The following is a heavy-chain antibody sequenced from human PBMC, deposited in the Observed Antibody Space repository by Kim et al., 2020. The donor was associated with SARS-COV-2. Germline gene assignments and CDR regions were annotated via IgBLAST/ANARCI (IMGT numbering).Heavy chain of an antibody. V-gene: IGHV1-69*04. CDR1: GGTFSSYA. J-gene: IGHJ6*02. CDR2: IIPILGIA. Sequence: SVKVSCKASGGTFSSYAISWVRQAPGQGLEWMGRIIPILGIANYAQKFQGRVTITADKSTSTAYMELSSLRSEDTAVYYLARDTPEADYYYYGMDVWGQGTTVTVSS. CDR3: ARDTPEADYYYYGMDV.